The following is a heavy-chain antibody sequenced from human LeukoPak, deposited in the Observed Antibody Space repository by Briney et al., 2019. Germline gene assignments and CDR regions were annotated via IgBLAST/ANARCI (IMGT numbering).Heavy chain of an antibody. CDR2: IYHTGST. V-gene: IGHV4-59*01. J-gene: IGHJ5*01. Sequence: SETLSLTCTVSGASITSYYWSWIRQPPGKGLEWIGYIYHTGSTNYNPSLKGRVTMSVDTSKNQFSLRLTSVTAADTAVCYCARDRWLDFWGQGTLVTVSS. CDR1: GASITSYY. CDR3: ARDRWLDF.